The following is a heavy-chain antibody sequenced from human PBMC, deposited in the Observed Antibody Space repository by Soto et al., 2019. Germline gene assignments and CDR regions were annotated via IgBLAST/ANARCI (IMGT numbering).Heavy chain of an antibody. D-gene: IGHD3-3*01. Sequence: PSETLSLTCTVSGGSISSYYWSWIRQPPGKGLEWIGYIYYSGSTNYNPSLKSRVTISVDTSKNQFSLKLSSVTAADTAVYYCARDTQSGSAPTYYYYYMDVWGKGTTVTVSS. CDR2: IYYSGST. V-gene: IGHV4-59*12. J-gene: IGHJ6*03. CDR3: ARDTQSGSAPTYYYYYMDV. CDR1: GGSISSYY.